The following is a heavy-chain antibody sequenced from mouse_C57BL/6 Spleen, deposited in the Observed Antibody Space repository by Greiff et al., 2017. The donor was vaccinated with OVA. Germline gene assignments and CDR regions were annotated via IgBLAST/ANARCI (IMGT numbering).Heavy chain of an antibody. J-gene: IGHJ4*01. CDR2: INPNYGTT. CDR1: GYSFTDYN. Sequence: VQLKESGPELVKPGASVKISCKASGYSFTDYNMNWVKQSNGKSLEWIGVINPNYGTTSYNQKFKGKATLTVDQSSSTAYMQLNSLTSEDSAVYYCARSTDYGSTYYAMDYWGQGTSVTVSS. D-gene: IGHD1-1*01. CDR3: ARSTDYGSTYYAMDY. V-gene: IGHV1-39*01.